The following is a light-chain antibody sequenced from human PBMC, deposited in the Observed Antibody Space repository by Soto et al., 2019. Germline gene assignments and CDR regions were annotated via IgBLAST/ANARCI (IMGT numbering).Light chain of an antibody. V-gene: IGKV3D-15*01. CDR3: QQYEAVVT. CDR2: GAS. J-gene: IGKJ1*01. CDR1: QTVSSN. Sequence: VMTQSPATLSVSPGERATLSCRASQTVSSNLAWYQQKPGQSPRLLIDGASTRATGIPDRFSGSGSGTDFTLTISRLEPEDVAVYYCQQYEAVVTFGQGTKVDIK.